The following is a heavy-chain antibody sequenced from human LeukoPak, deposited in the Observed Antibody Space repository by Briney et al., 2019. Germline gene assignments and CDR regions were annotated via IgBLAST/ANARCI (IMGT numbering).Heavy chain of an antibody. CDR2: IWYDGSNK. CDR1: GFTFRNYG. CDR3: ATARDSNSNRGLYMDV. D-gene: IGHD4-11*01. J-gene: IGHJ6*03. Sequence: PGGSLRLSCAVSGFTFRNYGMHWVRQVPGKGLEWVAVIWYDGSNKYYADSVKGRFTISRDNSKNTLYLQINSLRAEDTAVYYCATARDSNSNRGLYMDVWGKGTTVTVSS. V-gene: IGHV3-33*01.